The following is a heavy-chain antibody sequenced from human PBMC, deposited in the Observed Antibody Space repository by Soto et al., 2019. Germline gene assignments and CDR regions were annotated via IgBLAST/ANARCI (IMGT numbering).Heavy chain of an antibody. CDR2: VFHSATT. Sequence: SETLSLTCTVSGDSFSYYYWNWIRQVPGKGLEWIGFVFHSATTSYNPSLKTRVAISDDTSKKQFSLRLTSVSAADTAIYYCARGHYSSGWPIDHWGQGILVTVSS. CDR1: GDSFSYYY. D-gene: IGHD6-19*01. J-gene: IGHJ4*02. V-gene: IGHV4-59*01. CDR3: ARGHYSSGWPIDH.